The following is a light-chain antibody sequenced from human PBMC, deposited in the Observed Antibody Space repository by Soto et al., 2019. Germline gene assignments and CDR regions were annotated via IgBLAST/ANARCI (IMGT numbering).Light chain of an antibody. CDR2: DNN. J-gene: IGLJ2*01. V-gene: IGLV1-51*01. CDR3: GTWDSDLNAVV. CDR1: RSNIGNNY. Sequence: QSVLTQPPSVSAAPGQKVSISCSGSRSNIGNNYVSWYQQLPRTAPKLLIFDNNQRPSGIPDRFSGSKSGTSATLGITGLQTGDEAGYFCGTWDSDLNAVVFGGGTKLTVL.